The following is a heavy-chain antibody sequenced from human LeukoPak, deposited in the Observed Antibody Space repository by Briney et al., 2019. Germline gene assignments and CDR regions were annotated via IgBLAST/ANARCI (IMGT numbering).Heavy chain of an antibody. J-gene: IGHJ4*02. CDR1: GYTFTDYY. Sequence: ASVKVSCKASGYTFTDYYMNWVRQAPGQGLEWMGWINPKSGGTKYAQKFQGRVTMTRDTSISTAYMELSRLRSDDTAVYYCARDLLGVIDFDYWGQGTLVTVSS. V-gene: IGHV1-2*02. CDR2: INPKSGGT. D-gene: IGHD3-16*02. CDR3: ARDLLGVIDFDY.